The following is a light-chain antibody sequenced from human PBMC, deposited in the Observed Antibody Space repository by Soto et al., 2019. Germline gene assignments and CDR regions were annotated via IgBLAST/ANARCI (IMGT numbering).Light chain of an antibody. V-gene: IGKV3-20*01. J-gene: IGKJ3*01. Sequence: EIVLTQSPGTLPLSPGERDTLSCRASQSVPSTYLAWYQQRPGQAPRLLIYGVSTRAPGIPDRFSGRGSGQDFTFTISRLEPEDFAVYFCQQYGHSPPFSFGPGTKVDFK. CDR1: QSVPSTY. CDR3: QQYGHSPPFS. CDR2: GVS.